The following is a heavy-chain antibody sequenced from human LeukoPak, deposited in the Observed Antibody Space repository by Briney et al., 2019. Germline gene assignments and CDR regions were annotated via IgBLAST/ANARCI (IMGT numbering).Heavy chain of an antibody. Sequence: PSETLSLTCAVYGGSFSGYSWNWIRQPPGMGLEWIGEINHSGSSNYNPSLKSRVTISLDTSKSQFSLKLSSVTAGDTAVYYCARGPMRGWFDPWGQGTLVTVSS. D-gene: IGHD3-22*01. V-gene: IGHV4-34*01. CDR2: INHSGSS. J-gene: IGHJ5*02. CDR1: GGSFSGYS. CDR3: ARGPMRGWFDP.